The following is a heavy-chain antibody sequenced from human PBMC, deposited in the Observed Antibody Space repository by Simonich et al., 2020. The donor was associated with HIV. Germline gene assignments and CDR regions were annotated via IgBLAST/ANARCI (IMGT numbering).Heavy chain of an antibody. J-gene: IGHJ4*02. CDR3: ARGFYQRLYYFDY. V-gene: IGHV4-34*01. D-gene: IGHD2-2*01. Sequence: QVQLQQWCAGLFKPSETLSLPCAVYGGSFSGYYWSWIRQPPGKGLEWIGEINHGGSTNYNPSLKSRVTISVDTSKNQFSLKLSSVTAADTAVYYCARGFYQRLYYFDYWGQGTLVTVSS. CDR1: GGSFSGYY. CDR2: INHGGST.